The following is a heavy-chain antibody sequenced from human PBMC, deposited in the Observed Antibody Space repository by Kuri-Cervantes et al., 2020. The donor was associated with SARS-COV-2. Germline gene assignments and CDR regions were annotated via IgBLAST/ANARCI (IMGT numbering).Heavy chain of an antibody. CDR1: GGSISSSSYY. CDR2: IYYSGST. Sequence: SETLSLTCTVSGGSISSSSYYWGWIRQPPGKGLEWIGSIYYSGSTYYNPSLKSRVTISVDTSKNQFSLKLSSVTAADTAVYYFARDLAGGYGSGSEFDYWGQGTLVTVSS. D-gene: IGHD3-10*01. J-gene: IGHJ4*02. CDR3: ARDLAGGYGSGSEFDY. V-gene: IGHV4-39*02.